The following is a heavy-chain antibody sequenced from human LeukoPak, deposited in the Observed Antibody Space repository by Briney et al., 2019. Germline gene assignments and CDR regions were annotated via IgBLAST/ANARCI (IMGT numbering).Heavy chain of an antibody. D-gene: IGHD3-22*01. CDR2: ISVYNGKT. V-gene: IGHV1-18*01. Sequence: GASVKVSCKASGYTFTMYDISWVRQAPGQGVEWMGWISVYNGKTNYAQKLQGRVTMTTDTSTSTAYIELRSLRSDDTAVYYCARDNYYDSSGYYSYWGQGTLVTVSS. J-gene: IGHJ4*02. CDR3: ARDNYYDSSGYYSY. CDR1: GYTFTMYD.